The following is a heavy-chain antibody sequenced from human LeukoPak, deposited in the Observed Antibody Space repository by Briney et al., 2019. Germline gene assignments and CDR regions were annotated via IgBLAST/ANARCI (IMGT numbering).Heavy chain of an antibody. J-gene: IGHJ5*01. CDR1: VGSVSIASYY. V-gene: IGHV4-61*01. CDR2: IYYSGST. CDR3: ARGYCSGSSCYSRTFGS. Sequence: PSETLSLTCTASVGSVSIASYYWHWIRQPPGKGLEWIGYIYYSGSTNYNPSLKSPVTISVDTSNNQFSLKLTSVTAAETAVCYWARGYCSGSSCYSRTFGSWGQGTLVTVSS. D-gene: IGHD2-15*01.